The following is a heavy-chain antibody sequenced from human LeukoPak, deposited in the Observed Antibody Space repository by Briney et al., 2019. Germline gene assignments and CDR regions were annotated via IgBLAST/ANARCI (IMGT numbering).Heavy chain of an antibody. CDR3: ARDLGFGYFDY. J-gene: IGHJ4*02. D-gene: IGHD3-16*01. Sequence: PSETLSLTCTVSGGSISSSSYYWGWIRQPPGKGLEWIGNIYYTGSTYYNPSLKSRVTISVETSKNQFSLKLTSVTAADTAVYYCARDLGFGYFDYWGQGTLVTVSS. V-gene: IGHV4-39*02. CDR2: IYYTGST. CDR1: GGSISSSSYY.